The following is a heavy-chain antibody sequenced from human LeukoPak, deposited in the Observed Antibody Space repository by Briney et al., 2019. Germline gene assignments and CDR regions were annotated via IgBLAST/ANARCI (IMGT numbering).Heavy chain of an antibody. CDR2: IYYSGST. CDR1: GGSISSGDYY. D-gene: IGHD3-3*01. Sequence: PSETLSLTCTVSGGSISSGDYYWSWIRQPPGKGLEWIGYIYYSGSTYYNPSLKSRVTISVDTSKNQFSLKLSSVTAADTAVYYCARVNNYDFWSGYYNSNWFDPWGQGTLVTVSS. V-gene: IGHV4-30-4*01. CDR3: ARVNNYDFWSGYYNSNWFDP. J-gene: IGHJ5*02.